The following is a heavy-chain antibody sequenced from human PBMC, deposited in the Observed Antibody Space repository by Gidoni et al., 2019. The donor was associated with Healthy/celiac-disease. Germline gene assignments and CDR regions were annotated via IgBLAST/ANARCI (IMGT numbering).Heavy chain of an antibody. CDR1: GFTFSSYE. CDR2: ISSSGSTI. D-gene: IGHD3-22*01. CDR3: ATTYYYDRHFDY. V-gene: IGHV3-48*03. J-gene: IGHJ4*02. Sequence: EVQLVESGGGLVQPGGSLRLSCAASGFTFSSYEMNWVRQAPGKGLEWVSYISSSGSTIYYADSVKGRFTISRDNAKNSLYLQMNSLRAEDTAVYYCATTYYYDRHFDYWGQGTLVTVSS.